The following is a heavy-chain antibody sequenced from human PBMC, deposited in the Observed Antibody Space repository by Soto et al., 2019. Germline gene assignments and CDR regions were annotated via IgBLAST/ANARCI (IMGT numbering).Heavy chain of an antibody. CDR2: IKQDGSEK. J-gene: IGHJ4*02. D-gene: IGHD6-6*01. CDR3: ARDRGSSSGYFDY. CDR1: GFTFSSYW. V-gene: IGHV3-7*05. Sequence: PGGSLRLSCAASGFTFSSYWMSWVRQAPGKGLEWVANIKQDGSEKYYVDSVKGRFTISRDNAKNSLYLQMNSLRAEDTAVYYCARDRGSSSGYFDYWGQGTLVTVSS.